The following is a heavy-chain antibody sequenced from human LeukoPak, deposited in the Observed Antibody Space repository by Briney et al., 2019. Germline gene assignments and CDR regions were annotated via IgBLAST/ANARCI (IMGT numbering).Heavy chain of an antibody. CDR1: GGSISSTGYY. J-gene: IGHJ4*02. CDR3: ARYSSSSKFDY. CDR2: IDYSGRT. V-gene: IGHV4-39*07. D-gene: IGHD6-6*01. Sequence: SETLSLTCTVSGGSISSTGYYWAWVRQPFGKGLEWIGSIDYSGRTYYNPSLKSRVTMSVDTSKNQFSLKLTSVTAADTAVYYCARYSSSSKFDYWGQGTLVTVSS.